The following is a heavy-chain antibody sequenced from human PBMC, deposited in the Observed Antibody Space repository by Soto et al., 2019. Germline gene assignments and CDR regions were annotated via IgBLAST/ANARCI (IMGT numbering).Heavy chain of an antibody. V-gene: IGHV3-23*01. J-gene: IGHJ4*02. D-gene: IGHD3-10*01. CDR1: GFTFNNYA. CDR3: AKGRGGSGSLTPRVDF. Sequence: EVQLLKSGGGLVQPGGSLRLSCAASGFTFNNYAMTWVRQAPGKGLEWVSAMSGGGDTTSYADSVKGRFTVSRDGSKNTLYLQMSSLRAEDTALYYCAKGRGGSGSLTPRVDFWGQGTLVTVSS. CDR2: MSGGGDTT.